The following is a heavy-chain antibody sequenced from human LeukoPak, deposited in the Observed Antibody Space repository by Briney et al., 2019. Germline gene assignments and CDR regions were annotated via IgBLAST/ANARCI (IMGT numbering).Heavy chain of an antibody. J-gene: IGHJ4*02. V-gene: IGHV3-23*01. CDR2: ISGSGGST. CDR1: GFTFSSYA. CDR3: AKASYYDSSGYYPFDY. D-gene: IGHD3-22*01. Sequence: GGSLRLSCAASGFTFSSYAMSWVRQAPGKGLEWVSAISGSGGSTYYADSVKGRFTISRDNSKNTLYLQMNSLRAEDTAVYYCAKASYYDSSGYYPFDYWGQGTLVTVSS.